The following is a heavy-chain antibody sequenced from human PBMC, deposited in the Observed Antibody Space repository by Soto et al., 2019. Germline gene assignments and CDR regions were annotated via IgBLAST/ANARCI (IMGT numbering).Heavy chain of an antibody. CDR2: INHSGST. J-gene: IGHJ6*02. V-gene: IGHV4-34*01. CDR1: GGSFSGYY. D-gene: IGHD1-26*01. CDR3: ARGKIRATAGSVYYYYYGMDV. Sequence: SETLSLTCAVYGGSFSGYYWSWIRQPPGKGLEWVGEINHSGSTNYNPSLKSRVTISVDTSKNQFSLKLSSVTAADTAVYYCARGKIRATAGSVYYYYYGMDVWGQGTTVTVS.